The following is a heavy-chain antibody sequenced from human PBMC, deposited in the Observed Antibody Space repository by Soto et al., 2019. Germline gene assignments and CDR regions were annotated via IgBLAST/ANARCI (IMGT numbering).Heavy chain of an antibody. D-gene: IGHD6-13*01. CDR2: IYYSGST. V-gene: IGHV4-61*01. CDR3: ARGGGAAAGTLDY. CDR1: GGSVSSGSYY. J-gene: IGHJ4*02. Sequence: SETLSLTCTVSGGSVSSGSYYWSWIRQPPGKGLEWVGYIYYSGSTNYNPSLKSRVTISVDTSKNQFSLRLSPVTAADTAVYYCARGGGAAAGTLDYWGQGTLVTVSS.